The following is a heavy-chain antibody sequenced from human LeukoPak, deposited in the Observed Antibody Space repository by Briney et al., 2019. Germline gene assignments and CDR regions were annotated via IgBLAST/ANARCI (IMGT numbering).Heavy chain of an antibody. J-gene: IGHJ4*02. V-gene: IGHV1-2*06. CDR3: AIIGHYYDSSGPFDY. CDR1: GYTFTGYY. CDR2: INPNSGGT. D-gene: IGHD3-22*01. Sequence: ASVKVSCKASGYTFTGYYMHWVRQAPGQGLEWMGRINPNSGGTNYAQKFQGRVTMTRDTSISTAYMELSRLRSDDTAVYYCAIIGHYYDSSGPFDYWGQGTLVTVSS.